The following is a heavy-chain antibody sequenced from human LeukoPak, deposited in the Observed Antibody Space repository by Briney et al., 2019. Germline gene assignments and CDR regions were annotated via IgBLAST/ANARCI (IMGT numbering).Heavy chain of an antibody. CDR3: ARSFGCSGGSCYNYYYYYYMDV. CDR2: IIPIFGTA. V-gene: IGHV1-69*13. J-gene: IGHJ6*03. D-gene: IGHD2-15*01. CDR1: GGTFSSYA. Sequence: GASVKVSCKASGGTFSSYAISWVRQAPGQGLEWMGGIIPIFGTANYAQKFQGRVTITADESTSTAYMELSSLRSEDTAVYYCARSFGCSGGSCYNYYYYYYMDVWGKGTTVTISS.